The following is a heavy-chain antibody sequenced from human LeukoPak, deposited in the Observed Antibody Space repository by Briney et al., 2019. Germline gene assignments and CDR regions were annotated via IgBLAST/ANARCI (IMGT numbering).Heavy chain of an antibody. Sequence: ASVKVSCKASGYTFTSYGISWVRQAPGQGLEWMGWISAYNGNTNYAQKLQGRVTMTTDTSTSTAYMELSSLRSDDTAVYYCARDAKGLLLRYGSESYDYWGQGTLVTVSS. V-gene: IGHV1-18*01. D-gene: IGHD3-10*01. CDR2: ISAYNGNT. CDR3: ARDAKGLLLRYGSESYDY. J-gene: IGHJ4*02. CDR1: GYTFTSYG.